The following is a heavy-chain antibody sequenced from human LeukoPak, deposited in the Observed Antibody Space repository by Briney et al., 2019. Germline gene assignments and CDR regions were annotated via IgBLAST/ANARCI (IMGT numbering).Heavy chain of an antibody. V-gene: IGHV1-24*01. J-gene: IGHJ3*02. CDR1: GYTLTELS. CDR2: FDPEDGET. Sequence: ASVKVSCKVSGYTLTELSMHRVRQAPGKGLEWMGGFDPEDGETIYAQKFQGRVTMTEDTSTDTAYMELSSLRSADTAVYYCATTRITIFGVVGAFDIWGQGTMVTVSS. CDR3: ATTRITIFGVVGAFDI. D-gene: IGHD3-3*01.